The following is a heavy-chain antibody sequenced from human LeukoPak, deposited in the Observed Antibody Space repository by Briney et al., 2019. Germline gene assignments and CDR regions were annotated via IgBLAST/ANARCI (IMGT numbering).Heavy chain of an antibody. CDR3: ARVDILTGPLGDAFDI. CDR2: IYYSGST. V-gene: IGHV4-39*07. Sequence: SETLSLTCTVSGGSISSSSYYWGWIRQPPGKGLEWIGSIYYSGSTYYNPSLKSRVTISVDTSKNQFSLKLSSVTAADTAVYYCARVDILTGPLGDAFDIWGQGTMVTVSS. CDR1: GGSISSSSYY. D-gene: IGHD3-9*01. J-gene: IGHJ3*02.